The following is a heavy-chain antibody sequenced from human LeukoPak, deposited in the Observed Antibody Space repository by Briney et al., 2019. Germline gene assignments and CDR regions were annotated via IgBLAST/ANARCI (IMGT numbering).Heavy chain of an antibody. Sequence: ASVKVSCKASGYTFTGYYMHWVRQAPGQGLEWMGWINPNSGGTNYAQKFQGRVTMTRDTSISTAYMELNSLRAEDTAVYYCAKKAAAGTGDFDYWGQGTLVTVSS. CDR3: AKKAAAGTGDFDY. CDR1: GYTFTGYY. J-gene: IGHJ4*02. V-gene: IGHV1-2*02. CDR2: INPNSGGT. D-gene: IGHD6-13*01.